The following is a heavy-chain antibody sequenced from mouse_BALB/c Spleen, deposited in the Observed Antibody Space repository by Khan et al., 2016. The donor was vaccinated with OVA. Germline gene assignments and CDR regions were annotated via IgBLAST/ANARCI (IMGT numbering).Heavy chain of an antibody. CDR3: ARSLYYSYGYALDC. CDR1: GYSITSDYA. J-gene: IGHJ4*01. Sequence: EVQLQESGPGLVKPSQSLSLTCTVTGYSITSDYAWNWIRQFPGNKLEWMGYISSTGSTSYNPSLKSRISITRDTSKNRFFLQLKSVTTEDTATYYCARSLYYSYGYALDCWGRGTSVTVSS. D-gene: IGHD2-14*01. V-gene: IGHV3-2*02. CDR2: ISSTGST.